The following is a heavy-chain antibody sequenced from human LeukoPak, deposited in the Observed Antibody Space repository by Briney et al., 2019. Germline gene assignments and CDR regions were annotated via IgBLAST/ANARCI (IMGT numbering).Heavy chain of an antibody. Sequence: GGSLRLSCAASGFTFSDYYMSRIRQAPGKGLEGVSYISSSGSTIYYADSVKGRFTISRDNAKNSLYLQMNSLRAEDTAVYYCARDPRLFASSGYIDCWGQGTLVTVSS. CDR2: ISSSGSTI. CDR1: GFTFSDYY. V-gene: IGHV3-11*04. J-gene: IGHJ4*02. D-gene: IGHD3-22*01. CDR3: ARDPRLFASSGYIDC.